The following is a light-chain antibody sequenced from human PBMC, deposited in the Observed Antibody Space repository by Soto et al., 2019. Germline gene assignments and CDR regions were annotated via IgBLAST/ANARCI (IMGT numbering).Light chain of an antibody. CDR2: DAF. J-gene: IGKJ4*01. CDR1: QSVGSN. V-gene: IGKV3-15*01. CDR3: QQYNNWPPLT. Sequence: EVVLTQSPATLSLSPGERATLSCRASQSVGSNLAWYQQKPGQAPRLLIFDAFPRATGIPARFSGSGSGTEFTLFISSLQSEDFAVYYCQQYNNWPPLTFGGGTKVEI.